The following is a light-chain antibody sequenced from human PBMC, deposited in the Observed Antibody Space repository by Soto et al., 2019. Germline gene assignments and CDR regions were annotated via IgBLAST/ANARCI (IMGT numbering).Light chain of an antibody. Sequence: DIQMTQSPSSLSASVGDRITITCRASQNIGAYLNWYQHKPGRAPRFLIYSVSTLQSWVPSRFNGSGSGTDFTLTISSLQPEDFASYYCQQSYSSPWTFGQATKVDIK. V-gene: IGKV1-39*01. J-gene: IGKJ1*01. CDR1: QNIGAY. CDR3: QQSYSSPWT. CDR2: SVS.